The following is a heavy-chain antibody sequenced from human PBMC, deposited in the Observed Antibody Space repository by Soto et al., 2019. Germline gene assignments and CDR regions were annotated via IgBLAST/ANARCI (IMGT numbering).Heavy chain of an antibody. J-gene: IGHJ4*02. D-gene: IGHD2-2*02. CDR3: AREGRGKKAGYNGLVSLGY. Sequence: ASVKVSCKVSGSRFSNYVISWVRPAPGHGLEWLGRIIPIFNSTKYAQSFQGRVTITADKSTRTASLELSSLRSDDTAVYYCAREGRGKKAGYNGLVSLGYWGQGTLVIVSS. CDR2: IIPIFNST. V-gene: IGHV1-69*06. CDR1: GSRFSNYV.